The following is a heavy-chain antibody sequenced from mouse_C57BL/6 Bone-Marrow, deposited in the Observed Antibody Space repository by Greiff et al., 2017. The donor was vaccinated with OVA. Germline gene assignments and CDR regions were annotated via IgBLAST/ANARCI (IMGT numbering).Heavy chain of an antibody. CDR2: IDPETGGT. Sequence: VKLQESGAELVRPGASVTLSCKASGYTFTDYEMHWVKQTPVHGLEWIGAIDPETGGTAYNQKFKGKAILTADKSSSTAYMELRSLTSEDSAVYYCTRLGMDYWGQGTSVTVSS. CDR3: TRLGMDY. V-gene: IGHV1-15*01. CDR1: GYTFTDYE. J-gene: IGHJ4*01.